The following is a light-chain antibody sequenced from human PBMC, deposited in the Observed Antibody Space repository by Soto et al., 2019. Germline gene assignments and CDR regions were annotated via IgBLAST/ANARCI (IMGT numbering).Light chain of an antibody. CDR2: KTS. CDR3: QQYNSYSLFT. V-gene: IGKV1-5*03. CDR1: QDVRTW. J-gene: IGKJ2*01. Sequence: DIQMTQSPSTLSASVGDKVTITCRASQDVRTWLAWYQQKPGEAPKLLIYKTSNLQSGVPSRFSGSGSGTEFTLSISCLQPDDFATYYCQQYNSYSLFTFGQGTKLEIK.